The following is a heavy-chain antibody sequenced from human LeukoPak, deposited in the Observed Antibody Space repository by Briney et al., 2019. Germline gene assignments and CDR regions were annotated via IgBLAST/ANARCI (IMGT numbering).Heavy chain of an antibody. J-gene: IGHJ4*02. CDR3: TRGSLSGSSRDY. V-gene: IGHV1-8*01. D-gene: IGHD1-26*01. Sequence: ASVKVSCKASVYAFTGYDINWVRQATGQGLEWMGWMNPNTGDTGYAQNFQGRLTMTRNTSIDTAYMELSGLRSEDTAIYYCTRGSLSGSSRDYWGQGTLVTVSS. CDR2: MNPNTGDT. CDR1: VYAFTGYD.